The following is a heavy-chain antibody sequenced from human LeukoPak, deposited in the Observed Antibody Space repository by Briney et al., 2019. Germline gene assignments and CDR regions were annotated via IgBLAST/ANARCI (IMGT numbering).Heavy chain of an antibody. V-gene: IGHV1-2*02. D-gene: IGHD6-19*01. CDR2: INPNSGGT. J-gene: IGHJ4*02. CDR1: GGTFSSYA. Sequence: ASVKVSCKASGGTFSSYAISWVRQAPGQGLEWMGWINPNSGGTNYAQKFQGRVTMTRDTSISTAYMELSRLRSDDTAVYYCARVNSSGWYGANFGYWGQGTLVTVSS. CDR3: ARVNSSGWYGANFGY.